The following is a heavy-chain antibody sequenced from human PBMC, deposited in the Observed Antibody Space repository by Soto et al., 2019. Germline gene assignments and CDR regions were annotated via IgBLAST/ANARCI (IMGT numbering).Heavy chain of an antibody. CDR1: GFTFSSYW. V-gene: IGHV3-74*01. D-gene: IGHD6-6*01. Sequence: EVQLVESGGGLGQPGGSLRLSCAASGFTFSSYWMHWVRQAPGKGLVWVSRINSDGSSTSYADSVKGRFTISRDNAKNTLYLQMNIMRAEDAAVYYCARETSSAWNYYYWMDVWGQGTTVTVSS. CDR2: INSDGSST. J-gene: IGHJ6*02. CDR3: ARETSSAWNYYYWMDV.